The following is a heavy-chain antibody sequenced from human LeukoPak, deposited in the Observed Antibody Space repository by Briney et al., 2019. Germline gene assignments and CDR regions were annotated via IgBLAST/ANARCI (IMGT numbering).Heavy chain of an antibody. CDR3: AKGWGVFDY. V-gene: IGHV3-23*01. D-gene: IGHD3-16*01. CDR1: GFTFSSYA. J-gene: IGHJ4*02. CDR2: ISGSDDTP. Sequence: PGGSLRLSCAASGFTFSSYAMSWVRQAPGKGLEWVSAISGSDDTPYYADSVKGRFTISRDSSKNTLYLQMNSLRAEDTAVYYCAKGWGVFDYWGQGTLVTVSS.